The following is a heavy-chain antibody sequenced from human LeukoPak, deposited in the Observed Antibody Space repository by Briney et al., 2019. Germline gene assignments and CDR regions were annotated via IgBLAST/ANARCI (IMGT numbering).Heavy chain of an antibody. J-gene: IGHJ4*02. CDR2: VHLSGAS. D-gene: IGHD2/OR15-2a*01. Sequence: SGTLSVTSAGSGGSILTTNWWRRVRQPPGKGLEWIGEVHLSGASNYNPSLKSRVSMSIDKCRNQLYLELTSVTAADTAINCCARESGYYSPFGFWGQGTLVTVSS. CDR1: GGSILTTNW. V-gene: IGHV4-4*01. CDR3: ARESGYYSPFGF.